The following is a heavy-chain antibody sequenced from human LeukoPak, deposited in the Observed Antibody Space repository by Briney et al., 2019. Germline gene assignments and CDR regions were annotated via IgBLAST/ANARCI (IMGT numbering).Heavy chain of an antibody. CDR1: GYTFTSYG. J-gene: IGHJ6*03. Sequence: ASVKVSCKASGYTFTSYGITWVRQAPGQGLEWPGWISAYNGNTNYAQNLQGRVTMTTDTSTSTAYMELRSLRSDDTAVYYCARRGGKNYGDYVLYYDYMDVWGKGTTVTVSS. CDR3: ARRGGKNYGDYVLYYDYMDV. V-gene: IGHV1-18*01. D-gene: IGHD4-17*01. CDR2: ISAYNGNT.